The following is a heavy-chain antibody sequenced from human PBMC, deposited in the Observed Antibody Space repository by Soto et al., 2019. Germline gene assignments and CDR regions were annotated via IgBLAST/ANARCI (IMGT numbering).Heavy chain of an antibody. J-gene: IGHJ4*02. CDR2: IKSKTDGGTT. D-gene: IGHD3-22*01. V-gene: IGHV3-15*07. CDR3: TTGKVRRSLFERASDPPGRL. CDR1: GFTFSNAW. Sequence: EVQLVESGGGLVKPGGSLRLSCAASGFTFSNAWMNWVRQAPGKGLEWVGRIKSKTDGGTTDYAAPVKGRFTISRDDSKNTLYLQMNSLKTEDTAVYYCTTGKVRRSLFERASDPPGRLWGQGTLVTVSS.